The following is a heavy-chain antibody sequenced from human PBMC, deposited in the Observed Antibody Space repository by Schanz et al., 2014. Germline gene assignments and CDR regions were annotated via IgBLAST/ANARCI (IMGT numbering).Heavy chain of an antibody. CDR2: INGDGSRT. CDR3: AKSDAFDI. CDR1: GFTFSNYW. Sequence: EVQLVESGGGVVQPGGSLRLSCAASGFTFSNYWMHWVRQAPGKGLVWVSRINGDGSRTAYADSVKGRFTISRDNAKNTLYLQMNSLRAEDTAVYYCAKSDAFDIWGQGTLXTVSS. J-gene: IGHJ3*02. V-gene: IGHV3-74*02.